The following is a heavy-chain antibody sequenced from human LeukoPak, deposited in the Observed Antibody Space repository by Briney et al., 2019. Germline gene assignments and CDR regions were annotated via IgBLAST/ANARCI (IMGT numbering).Heavy chain of an antibody. J-gene: IGHJ4*02. V-gene: IGHV1-46*01. D-gene: IGHD2/OR15-2a*01. Sequence: ASVKVSCKASGYTFTSYYMHWVRQAPAQGLEWMGIINPSGGSTSYAQKFQGRVTMTRDTSTSTVYMELSSLRSEDTAVYYCARDPTPEYLHAQALYYFDYWGQGTLVTVSS. CDR1: GYTFTSYY. CDR2: INPSGGST. CDR3: ARDPTPEYLHAQALYYFDY.